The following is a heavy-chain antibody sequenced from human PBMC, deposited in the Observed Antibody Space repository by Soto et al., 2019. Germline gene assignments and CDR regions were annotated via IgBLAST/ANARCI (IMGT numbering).Heavy chain of an antibody. J-gene: IGHJ4*02. CDR2: ISYDGSNK. D-gene: IGHD3-22*01. V-gene: IGHV3-30-3*01. Sequence: PGGSLRLSCAASGFTFSSYAMHWVRQAPGKGLEWVAVISYDGSNKYYADSVKGRFTISRDNSKNTLYLQINSLRAEDTAVYYCASGYYYDSSGYWRGDYWGQGTLVTVS. CDR1: GFTFSSYA. CDR3: ASGYYYDSSGYWRGDY.